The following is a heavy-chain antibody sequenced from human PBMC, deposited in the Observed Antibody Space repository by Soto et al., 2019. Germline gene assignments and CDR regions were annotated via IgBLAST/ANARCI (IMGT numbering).Heavy chain of an antibody. D-gene: IGHD2-2*02. Sequence: SETLSLTCTGSGGSISSYYWSWIRQPPGKGLEWIGYIYYSGRTNYNPSLKSRVTISVDTSKNQFSLKLSSVTAADTAVYYCTRGYCSSTSCYIWDNWFDPWGQGTLVTVS. CDR3: TRGYCSSTSCYIWDNWFDP. CDR1: GGSISSYY. CDR2: IYYSGRT. J-gene: IGHJ5*02. V-gene: IGHV4-59*01.